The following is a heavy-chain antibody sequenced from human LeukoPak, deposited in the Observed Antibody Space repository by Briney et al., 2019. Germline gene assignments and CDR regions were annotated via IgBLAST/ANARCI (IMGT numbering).Heavy chain of an antibody. CDR3: ASQGSRGWL. Sequence: GGSLRLSCAASGLTFSSYWMSWVRQAPGKGLEWVANIKQDGSEKYYVDSVKGRFTISRDNAKNSLYLQMNSLRAEDTAVYYCASQGSRGWLWGQGTLVTVSS. D-gene: IGHD6-19*01. V-gene: IGHV3-7*01. CDR1: GLTFSSYW. CDR2: IKQDGSEK. J-gene: IGHJ4*02.